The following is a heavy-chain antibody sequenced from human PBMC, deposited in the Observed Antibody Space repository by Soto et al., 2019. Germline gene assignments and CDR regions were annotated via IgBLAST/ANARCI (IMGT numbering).Heavy chain of an antibody. Sequence: SETLSLTCTVSGGSISSHYWSWVRQAPGKGLEWIGHIYYRGSTGYNPSLRSRSTISVDTSNNQFSLKLNSVTTADSAVYYCARDGREASGMDVWGQGTKVTVSS. V-gene: IGHV4-59*11. J-gene: IGHJ6*02. CDR2: IYYRGST. CDR1: GGSISSHY. CDR3: ARDGREASGMDV. D-gene: IGHD1-26*01.